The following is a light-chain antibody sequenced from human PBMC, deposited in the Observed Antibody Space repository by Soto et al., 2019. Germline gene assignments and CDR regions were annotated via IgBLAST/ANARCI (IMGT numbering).Light chain of an antibody. CDR3: SAWDDSVNGPV. CDR2: DTN. CDR1: SSNVGLND. J-gene: IGLJ2*01. Sequence: QSVLTQPPSASGTPGHTVTISCSGSSSNVGLNDVHWYRQLSGTAPQILIYDTNQQATGVPDRFSGSRSGISASLAIHGLLYEDQADYHCSAWDDSVNGPVFGGGTKLTVL. V-gene: IGLV1-44*01.